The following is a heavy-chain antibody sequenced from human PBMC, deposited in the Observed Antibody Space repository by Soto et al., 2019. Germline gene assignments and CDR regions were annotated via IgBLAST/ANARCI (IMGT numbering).Heavy chain of an antibody. D-gene: IGHD1-1*01. CDR2: ISNDGSIT. J-gene: IGHJ4*02. CDR1: GFIFSNYW. CDR3: AKELQRSFDY. V-gene: IGHV3-74*01. Sequence: TGGSLRLSCEASGFIFSNYWMHWVRQTPGTGLVWVSRISNDGSITNYADSVKGRFTISRDNAKNTLYLQMNSLRAEDTAMYYCAKELQRSFDYWGQGTLVTVSS.